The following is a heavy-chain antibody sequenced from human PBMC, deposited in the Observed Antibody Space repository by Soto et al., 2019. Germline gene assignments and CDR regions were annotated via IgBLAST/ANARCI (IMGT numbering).Heavy chain of an antibody. Sequence: QLQLQESGPGLVKPSETLSLTCTVSGGSISSSSYYWGWIRQPPGKGLEWIGMIYYSGSTYYNPSLKSRVTISVDTSKNQFSLKLSSVTAADTAVYYCARRGSGSYSDYWGQGTLVTVSS. D-gene: IGHD3-10*01. CDR2: IYYSGST. CDR1: GGSISSSSYY. CDR3: ARRGSGSYSDY. J-gene: IGHJ4*02. V-gene: IGHV4-39*01.